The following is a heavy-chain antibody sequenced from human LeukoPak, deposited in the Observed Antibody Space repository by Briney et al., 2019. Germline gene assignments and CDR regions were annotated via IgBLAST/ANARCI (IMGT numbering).Heavy chain of an antibody. CDR1: GFTFSSYW. Sequence: GGSLRLSCAASGFTFSSYWMSWVRQAPGKGLEWVANIKQDGNEKYYVDSVKGRFTISRDNSKNTLYLQMNSLRAEDTAVYYCAQVYSSSKNYYYYYMDVWGKGTTVTVSS. CDR3: AQVYSSSKNYYYYYMDV. J-gene: IGHJ6*03. D-gene: IGHD6-6*01. V-gene: IGHV3-7*01. CDR2: IKQDGNEK.